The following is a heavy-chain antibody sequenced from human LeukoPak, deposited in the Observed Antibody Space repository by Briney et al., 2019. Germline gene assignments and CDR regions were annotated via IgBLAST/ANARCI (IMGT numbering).Heavy chain of an antibody. CDR1: GCTFSSYA. CDR2: VSGGGGNT. D-gene: IGHD5-12*01. CDR3: AIYSGYGTNVLDI. Sequence: GGSLRLSCAASGCTFSSYAMNWVRKRPRKGLELVSVVSGGGGNTYYAASVKGRFTISRDNAKNTLYLQMHSLRAEDTAVYYCAIYSGYGTNVLDIWGQGTRVTVSS. V-gene: IGHV3-23*01. J-gene: IGHJ3*02.